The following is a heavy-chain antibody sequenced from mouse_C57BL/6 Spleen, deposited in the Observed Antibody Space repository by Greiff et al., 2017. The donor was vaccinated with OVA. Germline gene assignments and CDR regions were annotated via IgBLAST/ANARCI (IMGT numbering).Heavy chain of an antibody. J-gene: IGHJ2*01. V-gene: IGHV7-3*01. CDR1: GFTFTDYY. D-gene: IGHD2-1*01. CDR3: ARDLLGYFDY. CDR2: IRNKAHGYTK. Sequence: VQLKESGGGLVQPGGSLSLSCAASGFTFTDYYMSWVRQPPGKALEWLGFIRNKAHGYTKEYSASVKGRFTISRDNSQSILYLQMNALRAEDSATYYCARDLLGYFDYWGQGTTLTVSS.